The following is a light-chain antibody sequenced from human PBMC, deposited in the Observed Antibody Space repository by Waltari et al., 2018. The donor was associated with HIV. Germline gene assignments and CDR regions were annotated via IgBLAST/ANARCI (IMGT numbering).Light chain of an antibody. CDR3: CSYADDYTWV. V-gene: IGLV2-11*01. CDR1: SHRVGYFNL. Sequence: ALTPPPPSARSPGQSVNLSCPWSSHRVGYFNLSSWYQQHPANAPKLMIFDVNKRPSGVPDRFSGSKSGNTASLTISGLQAEDEADYYCCSYADDYTWVFGGGTKLTVL. CDR2: DVN. J-gene: IGLJ3*02.